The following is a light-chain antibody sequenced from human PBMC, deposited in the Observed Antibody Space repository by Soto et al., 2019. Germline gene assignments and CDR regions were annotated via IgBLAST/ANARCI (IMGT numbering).Light chain of an antibody. CDR1: QSVSSNK. V-gene: IGKV3-20*01. Sequence: EIVLTQSPGTLSLSPGERATLPCMASQSVSSNKLAWYQQKPGQAPRLLIYAASSRATGIPDRFSGTGSGTDFTLTISRLDPEDFAVYYCQQYGGSPLTFGQGTKVDIK. CDR3: QQYGGSPLT. J-gene: IGKJ1*01. CDR2: AAS.